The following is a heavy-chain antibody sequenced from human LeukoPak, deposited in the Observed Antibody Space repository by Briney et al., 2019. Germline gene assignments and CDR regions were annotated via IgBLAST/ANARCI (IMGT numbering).Heavy chain of an antibody. CDR3: ARIYSASPYCFDY. Sequence: SETLSLTCTVSGGSISSYYWSWIRQRPGTGLEWIGNIFYTGSTKYSPSLESRVTLSVDTSKNQFSLKLTSVTAADTAVYYCARIYSASPYCFDYWGQGTLVTVSS. J-gene: IGHJ4*02. V-gene: IGHV4-59*08. CDR2: IFYTGST. D-gene: IGHD5-12*01. CDR1: GGSISSYY.